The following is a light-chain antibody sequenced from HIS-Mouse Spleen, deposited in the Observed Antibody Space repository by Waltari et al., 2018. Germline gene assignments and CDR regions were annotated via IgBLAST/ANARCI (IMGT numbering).Light chain of an antibody. CDR2: EVS. CDR3: SSYTSSSTLV. V-gene: IGLV2-14*01. CDR1: SSDLGGYHY. J-gene: IGLJ3*02. Sequence: QSALTQPASVSGSPGQSITISCTGTSSDLGGYHYVPWYHQHPGKAPKLMIYEVSNRPSGVSNRFSGSKSGNTASLTISGLQAEDEADYYCSSYTSSSTLVFGGGTKLTVL.